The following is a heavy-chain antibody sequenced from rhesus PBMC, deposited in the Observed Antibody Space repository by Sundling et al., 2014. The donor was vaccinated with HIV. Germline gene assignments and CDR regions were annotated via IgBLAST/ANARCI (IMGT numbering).Heavy chain of an antibody. Sequence: QVQLQESGPGLVKPSETLSLTCTVSGGSIRSSNWWHWIRQSPGKGLEWIGYAYGSTMSTNYHPSLKSRVIISKDTSKNQFSLRLSSVTAADTAVYYCARDQDGNRYYHGLDSWGQGVVVTVSS. CDR1: GGSIRSSNW. CDR2: AYGSTMST. CDR3: ARDQDGNRYYHGLDS. J-gene: IGHJ6*01. D-gene: IGHD4-35*01. V-gene: IGHV4S10*01.